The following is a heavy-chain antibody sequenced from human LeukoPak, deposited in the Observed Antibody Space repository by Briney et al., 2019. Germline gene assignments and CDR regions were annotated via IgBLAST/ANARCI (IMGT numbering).Heavy chain of an antibody. V-gene: IGHV3-21*05. D-gene: IGHD4-17*01. CDR2: ISTSSNRI. CDR1: GFTFSSYG. J-gene: IGHJ4*02. CDR3: ARGYYGDYVYDY. Sequence: GGSLRLSCAASGFTFSSYGMNWVRQAPGKGLEWVSYISTSSNRIDYADSVKGRFTISRDNAKNSLYLQMNSLRAEDTAVYYCARGYYGDYVYDYWGQGTLVTVSS.